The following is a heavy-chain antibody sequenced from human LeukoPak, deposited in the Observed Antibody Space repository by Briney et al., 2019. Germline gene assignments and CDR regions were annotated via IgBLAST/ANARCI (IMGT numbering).Heavy chain of an antibody. D-gene: IGHD3-22*01. CDR1: GFTFSSYG. CDR2: IWYGRSNK. CDR3: AREEVVIRPYFDY. J-gene: IGHJ4*02. Sequence: GGSLRLSCAASGFTFSSYGMHWVRQAPGKGLEWVAVIWYGRSNKYYADSVKGRFTISRDSSKNTLYLQMNSLRAEDTAVYYWAREEVVIRPYFDYWGQGTLVTVSS. V-gene: IGHV3-33*01.